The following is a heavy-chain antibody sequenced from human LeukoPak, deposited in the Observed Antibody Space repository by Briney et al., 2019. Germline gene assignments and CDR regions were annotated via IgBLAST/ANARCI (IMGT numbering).Heavy chain of an antibody. V-gene: IGHV1-2*02. CDR2: INPNSGAT. D-gene: IGHD6-13*01. Sequence: GASVKDSRKASGYTFTGYYMHWVRQAPGQGLEWMGWINPNSGATNYAQTFQGRVTMTRDTSISTAYMELSRLRSDDTAVYYCARDFGIFGTSSWTGLDYWGQGTLVTVSS. J-gene: IGHJ4*02. CDR3: ARDFGIFGTSSWTGLDY. CDR1: GYTFTGYY.